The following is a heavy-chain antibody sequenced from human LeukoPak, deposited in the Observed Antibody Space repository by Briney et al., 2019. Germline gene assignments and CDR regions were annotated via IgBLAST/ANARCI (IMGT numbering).Heavy chain of an antibody. V-gene: IGHV4-34*01. CDR2: INHSGST. CDR1: GGSFSGYY. D-gene: IGHD5-18*01. CDR3: ARGRGIQLWFSPGHFDL. J-gene: IGHJ2*01. Sequence: SETLSLTCAVYGGSFSGYYWSWIRQPPGKGPEWIGEINHSGSTNYNPSLKSRVTISVDTSKNQFSLKLSSVTAADTAVYYCARGRGIQLWFSPGHFDLWGRGTLVTVSS.